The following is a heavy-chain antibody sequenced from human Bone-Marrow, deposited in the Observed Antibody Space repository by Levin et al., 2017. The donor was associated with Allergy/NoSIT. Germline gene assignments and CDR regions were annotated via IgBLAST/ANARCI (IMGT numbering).Heavy chain of an antibody. CDR2: IYYSGST. CDR1: GGSISSSSYY. D-gene: IGHD3-9*01. V-gene: IGHV4-39*07. CDR3: ARDLTANYDILTGYLNWFDP. Sequence: SETLSLTCTVSGGSISSSSYYWGWIRQPPGKGLEWIGSIYYSGSTYYNPSLKSRVTISVDTSKNQFSLKLSSVTAADTAVYYCARDLTANYDILTGYLNWFDPWGQGTLVTVSS. J-gene: IGHJ5*02.